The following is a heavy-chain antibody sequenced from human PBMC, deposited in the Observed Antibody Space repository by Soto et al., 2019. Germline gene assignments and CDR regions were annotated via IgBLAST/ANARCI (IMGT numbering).Heavy chain of an antibody. Sequence: PGGSLRLSCAAPGFTFSSYAMSWFRQAPGKGLEWVSAISGSGGSTYYADSVKGRFTISRDNSKNTLYLQMNSLRAEDTAVYYCAKVGSSSWYVRNWFDPWGQGTLVTVSS. D-gene: IGHD6-13*01. CDR2: ISGSGGST. CDR1: GFTFSSYA. J-gene: IGHJ5*02. CDR3: AKVGSSSWYVRNWFDP. V-gene: IGHV3-23*01.